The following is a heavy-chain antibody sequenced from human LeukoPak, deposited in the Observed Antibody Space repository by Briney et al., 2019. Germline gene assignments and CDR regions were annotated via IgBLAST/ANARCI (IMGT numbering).Heavy chain of an antibody. V-gene: IGHV3-53*01. D-gene: IGHD3-22*01. CDR3: ARAPSYYYDSSGYYFHDAFDI. J-gene: IGHJ3*02. CDR2: IYSGGST. Sequence: PGGSLRLSCAASGFTVSSNYMSWVRQAPGKGLEWVSVIYSGGSTYYADSVTGRFTISRDNSKNTLYLQMNSLRAEDTAVYYCARAPSYYYDSSGYYFHDAFDIWGQGTMVTVSS. CDR1: GFTVSSNY.